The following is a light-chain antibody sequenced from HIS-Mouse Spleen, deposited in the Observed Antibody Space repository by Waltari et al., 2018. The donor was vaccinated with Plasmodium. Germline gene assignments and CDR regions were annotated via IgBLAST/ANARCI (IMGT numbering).Light chain of an antibody. V-gene: IGKV1-5*03. CDR3: QQYNSYSWT. J-gene: IGKJ1*01. CDR1: QSISSW. Sequence: DIQMTQSPSTLSASVGDRVTITCRASQSISSWLAGYQQKPGKAPKLLIYKASSLESGVLSRFSGCGSGTEFNLTISSLQPDDFATYYCQQYNSYSWTFGQGPKVEIK. CDR2: KAS.